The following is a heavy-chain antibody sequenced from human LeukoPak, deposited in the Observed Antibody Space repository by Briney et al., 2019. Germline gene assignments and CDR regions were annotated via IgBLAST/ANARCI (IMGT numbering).Heavy chain of an antibody. CDR1: GFTFSDYN. Sequence: PGGSLRLSCAVSGFTFSDYNMTWIRQAPGKGLEWVSYISSRGNTIYYADSVKGRFTVSRDNAKNSLYLQMNSLRAEDTAVYYCARESNWAFDYWGQGTLVTVSS. D-gene: IGHD7-27*01. CDR3: ARESNWAFDY. J-gene: IGHJ4*02. V-gene: IGHV3-11*01. CDR2: ISSRGNTI.